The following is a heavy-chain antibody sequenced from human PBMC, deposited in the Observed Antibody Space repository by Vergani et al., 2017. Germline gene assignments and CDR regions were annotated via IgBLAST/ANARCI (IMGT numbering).Heavy chain of an antibody. Sequence: QLQLQESGPGLVKPSETLSLTCTVSGGSISSSSYYWGWIRQPPGKGLEWIGSIYYSGSTYYNPSLKSRVTISVDTSKNQFSLKLSSVTAADTPVYYCARERWIQLWFRSDAFDIWGQGTMVTVSS. CDR3: ARERWIQLWFRSDAFDI. CDR1: GGSISSSSYY. D-gene: IGHD5-18*01. J-gene: IGHJ3*02. CDR2: IYYSGST. V-gene: IGHV4-39*07.